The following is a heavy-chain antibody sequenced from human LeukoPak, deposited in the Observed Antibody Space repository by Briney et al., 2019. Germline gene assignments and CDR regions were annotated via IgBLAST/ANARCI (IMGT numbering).Heavy chain of an antibody. Sequence: ESLLIFCWAAACSSISYCSGYVGRMLPKAQEGMGIIYPGDSDTRYSPSFQGQVTISADKSISTAYLQWSSLKASDTAMYYCARPNSGSYYDYWGQGTLVTVSS. CDR2: IYPGDSDT. J-gene: IGHJ4*02. CDR3: ARPNSGSYYDY. V-gene: IGHV5-51*01. D-gene: IGHD1-26*01. CDR1: ACSSISYC.